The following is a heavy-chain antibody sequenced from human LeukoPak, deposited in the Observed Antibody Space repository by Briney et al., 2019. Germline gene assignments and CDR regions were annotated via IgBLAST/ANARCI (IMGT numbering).Heavy chain of an antibody. Sequence: SETLSLTCTVSGGSISSSSYYWGWIRQPPGKGLEWIGSIYYSGSTYYNPSLKSRVTISVDTSKNQFSLKLSSVTAADTAVYYCARSPVLRYFDWSQYYFDYWGQGTLVTVSS. CDR3: ARSPVLRYFDWSQYYFDY. J-gene: IGHJ4*02. D-gene: IGHD3-9*01. CDR1: GGSISSSSYY. V-gene: IGHV4-39*07. CDR2: IYYSGST.